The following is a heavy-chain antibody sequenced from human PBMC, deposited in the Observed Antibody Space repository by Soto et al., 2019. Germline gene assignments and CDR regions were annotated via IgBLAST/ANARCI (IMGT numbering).Heavy chain of an antibody. CDR1: GFTFSSYG. J-gene: IGHJ6*03. V-gene: IGHV3-21*01. CDR3: ARFRGYVVYYYMDV. CDR2: ISSSSSYI. D-gene: IGHD3-22*01. Sequence: PGGSLRLSCAASGFTFSSYGMNWVRQAPGKGLEWVSSISSSSSYIYYADSVKGRFTISRDNAKNSLYLQMNSLRAEDTAVYYCARFRGYVVYYYMDVWGKGTTVTVSS.